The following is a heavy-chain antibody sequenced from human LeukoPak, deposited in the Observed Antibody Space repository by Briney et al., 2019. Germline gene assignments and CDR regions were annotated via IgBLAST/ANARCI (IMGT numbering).Heavy chain of an antibody. V-gene: IGHV3-48*04. J-gene: IGHJ6*02. CDR1: GFTFTNFA. CDR3: ARDGYHLAHYYYGMDV. CDR2: ISSSSSTI. Sequence: PGGSLRLPCAASGFTFTNFAISWVRQAPGKGLEWVSYISSSSSTIYYADSVKGRFTISRDNAKNSLYLQMNSLRAEDTAVYYCARDGYHLAHYYYGMDVWGQGATITVSS. D-gene: IGHD5-12*01.